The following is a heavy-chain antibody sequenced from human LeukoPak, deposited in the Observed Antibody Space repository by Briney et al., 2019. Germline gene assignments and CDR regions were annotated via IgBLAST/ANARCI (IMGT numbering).Heavy chain of an antibody. V-gene: IGHV3-30-3*01. Sequence: PGGSLRLSCAASGFTFSSYAMHWVREAPGKGLGWVAVISYDGSNKYYADSVKGRFTISRDNSKNTLYLQMNSLRAEDTAVYYCARDRTRDGYNQGRVFDYWGQGTLVTVSS. CDR1: GFTFSSYA. D-gene: IGHD5-24*01. CDR2: ISYDGSNK. CDR3: ARDRTRDGYNQGRVFDY. J-gene: IGHJ4*02.